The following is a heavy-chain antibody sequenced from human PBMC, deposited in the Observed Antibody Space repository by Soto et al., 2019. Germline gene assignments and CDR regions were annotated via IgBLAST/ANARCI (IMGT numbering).Heavy chain of an antibody. V-gene: IGHV3-23*01. Sequence: EVQLLESGGGLVQPGGSLRLSCAASGFTFSSYAMSWVRQAPGKGLEWVSAISGSGGSTYYADSVKGRFTISRDNSKNTRYLQMNSLRAEDTAVYYCASRYYYDSSGYLNDAFDIWGQGTMVTVSS. D-gene: IGHD3-22*01. J-gene: IGHJ3*02. CDR1: GFTFSSYA. CDR3: ASRYYYDSSGYLNDAFDI. CDR2: ISGSGGST.